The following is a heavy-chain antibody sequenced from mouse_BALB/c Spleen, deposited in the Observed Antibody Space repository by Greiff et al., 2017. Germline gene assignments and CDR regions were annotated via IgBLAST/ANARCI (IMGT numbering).Heavy chain of an antibody. Sequence: EVQLVESGGGLVQPGGSRKLSCAASGFTFSDYGMAWVRQAPGKGPEWVAFISNLAYSIYYADTVTGRFTISRENAKNTLYLEMSSLRSEDTAMYYCARDNYGSSYAMDYWGQGTSVTVSS. CDR1: GFTFSDYG. CDR2: ISNLAYSI. D-gene: IGHD1-1*01. J-gene: IGHJ4*01. CDR3: ARDNYGSSYAMDY. V-gene: IGHV5-15*02.